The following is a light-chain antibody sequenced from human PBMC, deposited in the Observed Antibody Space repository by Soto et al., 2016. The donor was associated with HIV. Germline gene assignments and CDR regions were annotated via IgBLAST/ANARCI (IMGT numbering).Light chain of an antibody. CDR3: QQYDNLPRT. CDR1: QDISNY. J-gene: IGKJ1*01. V-gene: IGKV1-33*01. CDR2: DAS. Sequence: DIQMTQSPSSLSASVGDRVTITCQASQDISNYLNWYQQKPGKAPKLLSYDASNLETGVPSRFSGSGSGTDFTFTISSLQTEDIATYYCQQYDNLPRTFGQGTKVEIK.